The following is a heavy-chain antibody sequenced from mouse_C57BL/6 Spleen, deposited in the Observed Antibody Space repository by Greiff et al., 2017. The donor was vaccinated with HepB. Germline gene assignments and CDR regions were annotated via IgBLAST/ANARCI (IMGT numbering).Heavy chain of an antibody. V-gene: IGHV1-80*01. CDR3: ARHYDDDWAWFAY. J-gene: IGHJ3*01. CDR2: IYPGDGDT. D-gene: IGHD2-4*01. CDR1: GYAFSSYW. Sequence: QVQLQQSGAELVKPGASVKISCKASGYAFSSYWMNWVKQRPGKGLEWIGQIYPGDGDTNYNGKFKGKATLTADKSSSTAYLQLSCLTSEYSAVYFCARHYDDDWAWFAYWGQGTLVTVSA.